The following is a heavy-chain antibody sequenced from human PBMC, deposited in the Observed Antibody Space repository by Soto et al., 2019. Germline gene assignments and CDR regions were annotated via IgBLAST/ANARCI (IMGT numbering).Heavy chain of an antibody. V-gene: IGHV3-48*04. CDR2: ISSSSSTI. Sequence: GGSLRLSCAASGFTFSSYSMNWVRQAPGKGLEWVSYISSSSSTIYYADSVKGRFTISRDNAKNSRYLQMNSLRAEDTAVYYCARGGTIFGVVPEFDYWGQGTLVTVSS. J-gene: IGHJ4*02. CDR1: GFTFSSYS. CDR3: ARGGTIFGVVPEFDY. D-gene: IGHD3-3*01.